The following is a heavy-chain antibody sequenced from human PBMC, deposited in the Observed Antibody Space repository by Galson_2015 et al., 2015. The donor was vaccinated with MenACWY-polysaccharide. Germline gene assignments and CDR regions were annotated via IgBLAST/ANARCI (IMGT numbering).Heavy chain of an antibody. Sequence: SVKVSCKASGYSFTSYYWHWVRQAPGLGLEWMGIINSSGGSTIYAQKFQGRVTVTRDTSTSTVYMELSSLRSEDTAVYYCARGSSGSPHALDIWGQGTMVTVSS. CDR2: INSSGGST. CDR1: GYSFTSYY. CDR3: ARGSSGSPHALDI. J-gene: IGHJ3*02. V-gene: IGHV1-46*01. D-gene: IGHD1-26*01.